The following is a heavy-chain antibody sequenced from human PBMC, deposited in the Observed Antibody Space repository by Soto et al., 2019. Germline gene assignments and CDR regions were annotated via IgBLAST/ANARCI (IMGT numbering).Heavy chain of an antibody. CDR2: IYSGGST. V-gene: IGHV3-53*01. D-gene: IGHD3-10*01. CDR3: AKDSLYGSFMDV. Sequence: GGSLRLSCASSGCPVSSNYMSWVRQAPGKGLEWVSVIYSGGSTYYADSVKGRFTISRDNSKNTLYLQMNSLRAEDTAVYYCAKDSLYGSFMDVWGQGTTVTVSS. J-gene: IGHJ6*02. CDR1: GCPVSSNY.